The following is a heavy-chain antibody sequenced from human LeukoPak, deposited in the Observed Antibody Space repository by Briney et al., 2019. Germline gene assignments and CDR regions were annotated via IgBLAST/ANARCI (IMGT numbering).Heavy chain of an antibody. J-gene: IGHJ4*02. Sequence: SGGSLRLSCAASGFIIRTYWMPWVRQAPGRGLEWVANIGEDESETNYVDSVKGRFTISRDNAKNSLYLQMNSVRAEDTAVYYCAKNRGTSDWGQGTRVTVSS. D-gene: IGHD1-1*01. CDR3: AKNRGTSD. V-gene: IGHV3-7*01. CDR1: GFIIRTYW. CDR2: IGEDESET.